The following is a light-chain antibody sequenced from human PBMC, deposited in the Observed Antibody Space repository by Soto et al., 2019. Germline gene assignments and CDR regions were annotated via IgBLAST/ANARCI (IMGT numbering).Light chain of an antibody. CDR1: QRVLYSSNNKNY. CDR2: WAS. J-gene: IGKJ1*01. Sequence: IVMTQSPDSLAVSLGERATINCKSSQRVLYSSNNKNYLAWYQQKPGQPPKLLIYWASTRESGVPDRFSGSGSGTDFTLTISSLQADDVAVYYCQQYYSTPWTFGQGTKVEIK. CDR3: QQYYSTPWT. V-gene: IGKV4-1*01.